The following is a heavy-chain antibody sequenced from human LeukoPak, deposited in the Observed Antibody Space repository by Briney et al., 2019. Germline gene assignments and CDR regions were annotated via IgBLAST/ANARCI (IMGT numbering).Heavy chain of an antibody. Sequence: ASVKVSCKASGYTFTSYDINWVRPATGQGLEWMGWMNPNSGNTGYAQKFQGRVTMTRNTSISTAYMELSSLRSEDTAVYYCARGVLRSSGVDYWGQGTLVTVSS. CDR1: GYTFTSYD. CDR2: MNPNSGNT. CDR3: ARGVLRSSGVDY. J-gene: IGHJ4*02. V-gene: IGHV1-8*01. D-gene: IGHD3-22*01.